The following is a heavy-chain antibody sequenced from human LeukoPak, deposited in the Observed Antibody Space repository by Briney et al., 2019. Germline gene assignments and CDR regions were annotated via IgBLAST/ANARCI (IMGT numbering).Heavy chain of an antibody. V-gene: IGHV3-7*01. D-gene: IGHD3-3*01. CDR3: ARAESIFGVALDAFDI. CDR2: IKQDGSEK. J-gene: IGHJ3*02. CDR1: GFTFSSYS. Sequence: GGSLRLSCAASGFTFSSYSMNWVRQAPGKGLEWVANIKQDGSEKHYVDSVRGRFTISRDNDRNSLYLQMNSLRAEDMAVYYCARAESIFGVALDAFDIWGQGTMVTVSS.